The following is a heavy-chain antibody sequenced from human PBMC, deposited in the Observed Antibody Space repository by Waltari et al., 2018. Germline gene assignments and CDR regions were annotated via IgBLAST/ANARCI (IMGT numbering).Heavy chain of an antibody. CDR3: AKENSGSYYYFDY. CDR1: GFTFSSYG. CDR2: IRYDGNNK. D-gene: IGHD1-26*01. V-gene: IGHV3-30*02. J-gene: IGHJ4*02. Sequence: QVQLVESGGGVVQPGGSLRLSCAASGFTFSSYGMHWVHLAPGKGLEWVAFIRYDGNNKDYADSVKGRFTISRDNSKNTVFLQMSGLRPEDTAVYYCAKENSGSYYYFDYWGQGTLVTVSS.